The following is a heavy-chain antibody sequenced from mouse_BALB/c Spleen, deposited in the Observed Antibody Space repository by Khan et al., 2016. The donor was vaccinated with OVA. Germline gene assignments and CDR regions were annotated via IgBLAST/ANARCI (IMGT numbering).Heavy chain of an antibody. CDR2: INPSNGYT. J-gene: IGHJ3*01. CDR3: VRDGAYHRNDGWFAY. D-gene: IGHD2-14*01. V-gene: IGHV1-4*01. Sequence: QMQLEESGAELARPGASVKMSCKASGYTFTSYTIHWIKKRPRQGLEWIGYINPSNGYTNYNQKFKDKATLTTDKSSTTAYLQLSSLTSDDSAVYNCVRDGAYHRNDGWFAYWGQGTLVTVSA. CDR1: GYTFTSYT.